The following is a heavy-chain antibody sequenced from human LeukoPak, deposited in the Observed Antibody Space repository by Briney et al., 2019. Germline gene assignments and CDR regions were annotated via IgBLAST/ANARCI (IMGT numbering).Heavy chain of an antibody. J-gene: IGHJ4*02. CDR1: GFTFSSYS. D-gene: IGHD6-6*01. CDR2: ISSSSSYI. V-gene: IGHV3-21*01. CDR3: ARGGVYSTSAVDY. Sequence: GGSLRLSCAASGFTFSSYSMDWVRQAPGKGLEWVSSISSSSSYIYYADSVKGRFTISRDNAKNSLYLQMNSLRAEDTAVYYCARGGVYSTSAVDYWGQGTLVTVSS.